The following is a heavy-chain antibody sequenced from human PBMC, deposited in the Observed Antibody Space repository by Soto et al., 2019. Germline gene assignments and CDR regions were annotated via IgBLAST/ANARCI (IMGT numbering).Heavy chain of an antibody. CDR1: GGSVTTADHY. D-gene: IGHD5-18*01. CDR3: ARGYSSTVLGY. V-gene: IGHV4-30-4*01. Sequence: QVQLQESGPGLVKPSQTLSLTCTVSGGSVTTADHYYNWIRQPPGKGLEWIGYIYYSGSTSYCPSLKSRVTISLDTSTNQFSLQMSSVTAADTAVYYCARGYSSTVLGYWGQGTLVTVSS. CDR2: IYYSGST. J-gene: IGHJ4*02.